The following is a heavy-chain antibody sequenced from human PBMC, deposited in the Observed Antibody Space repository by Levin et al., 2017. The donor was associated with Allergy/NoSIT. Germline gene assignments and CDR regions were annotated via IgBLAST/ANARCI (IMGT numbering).Heavy chain of an antibody. D-gene: IGHD2-2*01. V-gene: IGHV4-39*07. Sequence: SETLSLTCSVSGGSIVSSTYYWGWIRQPPGKGLEWIGSIYYTGRTSYNPSLKSRVTISVDTSKNRFSLKLSSVTAADTAVYYCARSDCSSTSCFFRYYYYMDVWGEGTTVTVSS. J-gene: IGHJ6*03. CDR2: IYYTGRT. CDR3: ARSDCSSTSCFFRYYYYMDV. CDR1: GGSIVSSTYY.